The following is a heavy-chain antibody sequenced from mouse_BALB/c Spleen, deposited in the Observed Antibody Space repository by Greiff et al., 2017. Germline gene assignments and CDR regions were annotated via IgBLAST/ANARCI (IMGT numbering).Heavy chain of an antibody. CDR3: ARWGTTVVAPD. Sequence: QVQLQQSGAELAKPGASVKMSCKASGYTFTSYWMHWVKQRPGQGLEWIGYINPSTGYTEYNQKFKDKATLTADKSSSTAYMQLSSLTSEDSAVYYCARWGTTVVAPDWGQGTTLTVSS. J-gene: IGHJ2*01. V-gene: IGHV1-7*01. CDR1: GYTFTSYW. CDR2: INPSTGYT. D-gene: IGHD1-1*01.